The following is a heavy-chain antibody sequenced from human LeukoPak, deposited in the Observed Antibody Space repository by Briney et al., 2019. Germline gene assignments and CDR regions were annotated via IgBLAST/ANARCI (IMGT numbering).Heavy chain of an antibody. J-gene: IGHJ4*02. Sequence: GGSLRLSCAASGFTFSSYAMSWVRQAPGKGLEWVSAISGSGGSTYYADSVKGRFTISRDNSKNTLYLQMNSLRAEDTAVYYCAKTMTAIPVGYYLDYWGQGTLVTVSS. V-gene: IGHV3-23*01. CDR2: ISGSGGST. CDR1: GFTFSSYA. CDR3: AKTMTAIPVGYYLDY. D-gene: IGHD2-21*02.